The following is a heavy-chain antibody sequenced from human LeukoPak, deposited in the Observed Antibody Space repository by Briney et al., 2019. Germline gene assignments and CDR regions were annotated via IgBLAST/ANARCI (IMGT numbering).Heavy chain of an antibody. D-gene: IGHD2-2*01. V-gene: IGHV1-69*13. CDR1: GGTFSSYA. J-gene: IGHJ6*04. CDR2: IIPSFGTA. Sequence: GASVKVSCKASGGTFSSYAISWVRQAPGQGLEWMGGIIPSFGTANYAQKFQGRVTITADESTSTAYMELSSLRSEDTAVYYCAVPAAMRSSYYYYYGMDVWGKGTTVTVSS. CDR3: AVPAAMRSSYYYYYGMDV.